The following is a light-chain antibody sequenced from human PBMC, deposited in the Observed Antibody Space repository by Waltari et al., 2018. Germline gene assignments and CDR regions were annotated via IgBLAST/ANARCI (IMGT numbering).Light chain of an antibody. CDR2: WAS. CDR3: QQYYSRRT. J-gene: IGKJ1*01. Sequence: IVMTPSPNSLVWYLGGRVTTICKSSQSLFYNANDKNYLAWYQQKPGQPPKLLFYWASTRHSGVRDRFSGSGSATDFTRTISGLQAEEVAVYYCQQYYSRRTFGQGTRVEI. CDR1: QSLFYNANDKNY. V-gene: IGKV4-1*01.